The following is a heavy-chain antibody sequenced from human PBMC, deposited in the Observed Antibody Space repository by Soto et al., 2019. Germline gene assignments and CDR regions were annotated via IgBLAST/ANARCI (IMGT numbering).Heavy chain of an antibody. CDR1: GDSVTISDYY. Sequence: QLQLQESGPGLVKPSETLSLTCTVSGDSVTISDYYWGWIRQPPGKGLEWIGSIHYSRSTYYNPSLKSRVTISGDTSKKQFSLKLTSVTAADAAVYYCAAHDSGGYYAEYWGQGTLVTVSA. J-gene: IGHJ4*02. CDR2: IHYSRST. CDR3: AAHDSGGYYAEY. V-gene: IGHV4-39*01. D-gene: IGHD3-22*01.